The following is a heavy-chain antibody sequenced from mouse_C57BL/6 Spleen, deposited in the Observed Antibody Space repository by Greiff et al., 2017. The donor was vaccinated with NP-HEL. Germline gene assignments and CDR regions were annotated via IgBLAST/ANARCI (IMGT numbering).Heavy chain of an antibody. CDR2: INPNDGGT. J-gene: IGHJ1*03. Sequence: EVQLQQSGPELVKPGASVKISCKASGYTFTDYYMNWVKQSHGKSLEWIGDINPNDGGTSYNQKFKGKATLTVDKSSSTAYMELSSLTSEDSAVYYCARGARSTWYFDVWGTGTTVTVSS. CDR3: ARGARSTWYFDV. CDR1: GYTFTDYY. D-gene: IGHD3-1*01. V-gene: IGHV1-26*01.